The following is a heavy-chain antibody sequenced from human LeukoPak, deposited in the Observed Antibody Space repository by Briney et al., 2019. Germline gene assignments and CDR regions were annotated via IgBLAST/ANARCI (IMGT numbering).Heavy chain of an antibody. CDR1: GFTFSSYG. CDR2: ISGSGGST. V-gene: IGHV3-23*01. D-gene: IGHD3-10*01. CDR3: AKDSGITMVRGVSHSDY. Sequence: GGSLRLSCAASGFTFSSYGMSWVRQAPGKGLEWVSAISGSGGSTYYADSVKGRFTISRDNSKNTLYLQMNSLRAEDTAVYYCAKDSGITMVRGVSHSDYWGQGTLVTVSS. J-gene: IGHJ4*02.